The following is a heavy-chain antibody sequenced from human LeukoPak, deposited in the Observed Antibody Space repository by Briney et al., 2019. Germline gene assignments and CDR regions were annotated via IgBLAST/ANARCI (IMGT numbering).Heavy chain of an antibody. D-gene: IGHD6-6*01. J-gene: IGHJ4*02. Sequence: SGGSLRLSCAASGFTFSSYSMNWVRQAPGKGLEWVSSISSSGSYINYADSVKGRFTISRDNAKNSLYLQMNSLRAEDTAVFYCARDRGSIGGTLDYWGQGTLVTVSS. CDR3: ARDRGSIGGTLDY. V-gene: IGHV3-21*01. CDR1: GFTFSSYS. CDR2: ISSSGSYI.